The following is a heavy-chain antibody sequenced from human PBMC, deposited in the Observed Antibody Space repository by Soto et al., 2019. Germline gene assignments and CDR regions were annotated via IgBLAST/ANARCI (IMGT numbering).Heavy chain of an antibody. CDR2: ISSSSSTI. V-gene: IGHV3-48*01. J-gene: IGHJ4*02. CDR1: GFTFSSYS. Sequence: GGSLRLSCAASGFTFSSYSMNWVRQAPGKGLEWVSYISSSSSTIYYADSVKGRFTISRDNAKNSLYLQMNSLRAEDTAVYYCARETATKHFDYWGQGTLVTVSS. CDR3: ARETATKHFDY. D-gene: IGHD2-8*01.